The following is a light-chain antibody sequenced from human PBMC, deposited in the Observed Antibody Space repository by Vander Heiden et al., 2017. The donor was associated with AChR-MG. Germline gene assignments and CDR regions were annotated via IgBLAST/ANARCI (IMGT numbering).Light chain of an antibody. CDR1: PGIHNY. V-gene: IGKV1-27*01. J-gene: IGKJ1*01. CDR2: RAS. CDR3: QNANSAPRT. Sequence: DVQLTQSPSSLSASVGDRVTITCRASPGIHNYFSWYQQKPGKVPTLLIYRASTLQSGVPTRFSGSGSGTHFTLTISSLQPEDVATYFCQNANSAPRTFGQGTKVEI.